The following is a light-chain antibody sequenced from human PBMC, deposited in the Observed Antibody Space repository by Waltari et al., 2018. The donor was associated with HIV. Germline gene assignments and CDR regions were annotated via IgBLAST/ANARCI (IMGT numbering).Light chain of an antibody. J-gene: IGLJ2*01. CDR2: STN. CDR1: SSNIGSNS. V-gene: IGLV1-44*01. CDR3: ATWDDTLNGVI. Sequence: QSVLTQPPSASGTTGQRVTISCSGGSSNIGSNSVHWYQQLPGTAPRLLLYSTNQRPSRVPDRFSGSKSCTSASLAISGLQSEDEADYYCATWDDTLNGVIFGGGTKLTVL.